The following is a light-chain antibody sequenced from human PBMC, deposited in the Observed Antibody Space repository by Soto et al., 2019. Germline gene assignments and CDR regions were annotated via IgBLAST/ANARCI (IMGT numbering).Light chain of an antibody. J-gene: IGLJ2*01. CDR3: YSYTGRYTSVV. CDR2: DVS. V-gene: IGLV2-11*01. Sequence: QSALTQPRSVYGSPGQSVTISCTGTSSDVGGYNYVSWYQQHPGKAPKLMIYDVSKRPSGVPDRFSGSKSGNTASLTISGLQAEDEADEYCYSYTGRYTSVVFGGGTKLTVL. CDR1: SSDVGGYNY.